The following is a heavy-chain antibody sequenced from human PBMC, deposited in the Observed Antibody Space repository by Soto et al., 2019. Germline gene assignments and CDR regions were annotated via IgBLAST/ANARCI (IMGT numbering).Heavy chain of an antibody. J-gene: IGHJ5*02. D-gene: IGHD3-3*02. CDR2: INPGKGNT. V-gene: IGHV1-3*01. Sequence: QVRLAQSGAEVKRPGASVRVFCKTSGYSFTAFVIHRVRQAPGQGLEWLGCINPGKGNTEYSQKFQGRVTFTSDTSANTASMELTNLKSEDTALYFCARDKNPIVPFLEWTNWFDPWGQGTQVTVSS. CDR1: GYSFTAFV. CDR3: ARDKNPIVPFLEWTNWFDP.